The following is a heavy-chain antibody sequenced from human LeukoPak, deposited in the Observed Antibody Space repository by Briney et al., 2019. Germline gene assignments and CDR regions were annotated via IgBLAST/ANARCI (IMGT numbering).Heavy chain of an antibody. CDR1: GFTFRTYA. V-gene: IGHV3-53*05. CDR3: ARGHRSTVTTLSWFDP. D-gene: IGHD4-11*01. Sequence: GGSLRLSCAASGFTFRTYAMSWVRQAPGKGLEWVSVIYSGGSTYYADSVKGRFTISRDNSKNTLYLQMNSLRAEDTAVYYCARGHRSTVTTLSWFDPWGQGTLVTVSS. J-gene: IGHJ5*02. CDR2: IYSGGST.